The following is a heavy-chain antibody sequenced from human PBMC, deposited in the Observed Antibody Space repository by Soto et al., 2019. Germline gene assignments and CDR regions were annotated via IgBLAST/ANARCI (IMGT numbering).Heavy chain of an antibody. Sequence: GASVKVSCKASGDTFTNYGFSWVRQAPGQGLEWMGWISVYSGNTNYAQNVQGRVTMTTDTSTSTAYMELRSLRSDDTAVYYCASDRSPYYYDSSGYPHYWGQGTLVTVSS. V-gene: IGHV1-18*01. J-gene: IGHJ4*02. CDR1: GDTFTNYG. D-gene: IGHD3-22*01. CDR3: ASDRSPYYYDSSGYPHY. CDR2: ISVYSGNT.